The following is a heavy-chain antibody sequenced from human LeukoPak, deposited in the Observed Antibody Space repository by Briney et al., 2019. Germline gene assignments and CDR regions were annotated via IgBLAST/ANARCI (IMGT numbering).Heavy chain of an antibody. CDR1: GFTFSDYY. D-gene: IGHD6-19*01. CDR3: AKDGYSSGWFYADISAFDI. J-gene: IGHJ3*02. CDR2: ISSSGSTI. V-gene: IGHV3-11*04. Sequence: GGSLRLSCAASGFTFSDYYMSWIRQAPGKGLEWVSYISSSGSTIYYADSVKGRFTISRDNAKNSLYLQMNSLRAEDTAVYYCAKDGYSSGWFYADISAFDIWGQGTMVTVSS.